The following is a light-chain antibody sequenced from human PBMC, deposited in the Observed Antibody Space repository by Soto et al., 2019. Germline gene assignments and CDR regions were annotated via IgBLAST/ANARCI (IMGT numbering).Light chain of an antibody. CDR1: SSDVGGYNY. CDR2: DVS. Sequence: QSVLTQPRSVSGSPGQSVTISCTGTSSDVGGYNYVSWYQQHPGKAPRLIIYDVSQRPSGVPDRFSGSKSGNTASLTISGLQAEDEADYSCCSSTGSYNFVLGNGTKVT. CDR3: CSSTGSYNFV. V-gene: IGLV2-11*01. J-gene: IGLJ1*01.